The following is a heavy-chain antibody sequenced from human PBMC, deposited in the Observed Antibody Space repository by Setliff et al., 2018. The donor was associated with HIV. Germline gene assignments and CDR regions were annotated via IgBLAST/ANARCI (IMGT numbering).Heavy chain of an antibody. CDR2: ISSSSSTI. J-gene: IGHJ3*02. D-gene: IGHD6-19*01. Sequence: SGGSLRLSCAASGFTFSSYSMDWVRQAPGKGLEWVSYISSSSSTIYYADSVKGRFTISRDNAKNSLYLQMNSLRAEDTAVYYCASDLYSSGWRWGAFDIWGQGTMVTVSS. CDR1: GFTFSSYS. V-gene: IGHV3-48*01. CDR3: ASDLYSSGWRWGAFDI.